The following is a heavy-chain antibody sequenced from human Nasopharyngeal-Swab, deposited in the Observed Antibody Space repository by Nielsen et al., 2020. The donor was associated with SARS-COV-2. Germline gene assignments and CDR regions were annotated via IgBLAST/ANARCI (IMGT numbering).Heavy chain of an antibody. V-gene: IGHV1-18*01. Sequence: GSAKDSCRASGDTITSYGSSGGRQATGQGREGMGWISAYNGNTNYAQKLQGRVTMTTDTSTSTAYMELRSLRSDDTAVYYCARVGPDIVVVVAAAPDYWGQGTLVTVSS. D-gene: IGHD2-15*01. CDR3: ARVGPDIVVVVAAAPDY. J-gene: IGHJ4*02. CDR2: ISAYNGNT. CDR1: GDTITSYG.